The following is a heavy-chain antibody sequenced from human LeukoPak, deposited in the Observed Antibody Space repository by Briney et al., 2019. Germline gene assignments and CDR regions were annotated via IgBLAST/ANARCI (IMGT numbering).Heavy chain of an antibody. D-gene: IGHD3-3*01. Sequence: PGASLRLSCAASGFTFGSYAMSWVRQAPGKGLEWVSAISGSGGSTYYADSVKGRFTISRDNSKNTLYLQMNSLRAEDTAVYYCAKRYYDFWSGYFFDYWGQGTLVTVSS. CDR3: AKRYYDFWSGYFFDY. V-gene: IGHV3-23*01. CDR2: ISGSGGST. J-gene: IGHJ4*02. CDR1: GFTFGSYA.